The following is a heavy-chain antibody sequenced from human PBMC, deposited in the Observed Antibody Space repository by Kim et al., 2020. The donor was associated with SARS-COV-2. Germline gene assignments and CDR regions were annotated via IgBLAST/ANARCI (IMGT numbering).Heavy chain of an antibody. V-gene: IGHV3-7*01. CDR3: AALDSVQVPGGI. D-gene: IGHD3-10*01. Sequence: KHYVDSVKGRFTIYRDNAKNSLYLQMNRLRTEDTAMYYCAALDSVQVPGGIWGQGTLVTVSS. J-gene: IGHJ4*02. CDR2: K.